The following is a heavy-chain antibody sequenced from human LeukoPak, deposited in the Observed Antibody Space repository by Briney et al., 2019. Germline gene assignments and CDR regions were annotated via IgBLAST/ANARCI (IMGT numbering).Heavy chain of an antibody. J-gene: IGHJ5*02. D-gene: IGHD5-18*01. V-gene: IGHV5-51*01. CDR2: IYPGDSTT. Sequence: GESLKISCQASGYTFTSYWIGWVRQMPGKGLEWMGIIYPGDSTTRYSPSFEGQVTISADKSISTAYLQWSSLKASDTAMYYCARHLRLWQNWFDPWGQGTLVTVSS. CDR3: ARHLRLWQNWFDP. CDR1: GYTFTSYW.